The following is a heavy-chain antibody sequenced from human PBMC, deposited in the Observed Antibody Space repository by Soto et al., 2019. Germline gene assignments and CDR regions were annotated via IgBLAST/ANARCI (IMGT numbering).Heavy chain of an antibody. J-gene: IGHJ6*02. Sequence: CYADSVKGRFTISRDNSKNTLYLQMSSPRAEDTAVYYCAKDLFYNGYYYYGMDVWGQGTTVTVSS. CDR3: AKDLFYNGYYYYGMDV. D-gene: IGHD1-20*01. V-gene: IGHV3-30*02.